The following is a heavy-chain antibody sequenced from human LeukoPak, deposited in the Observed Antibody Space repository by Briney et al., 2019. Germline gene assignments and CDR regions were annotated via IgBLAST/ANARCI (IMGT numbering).Heavy chain of an antibody. CDR1: GYTFTSYG. CDR3: ARVTTTVTNFDY. CDR2: ISAYNGNT. Sequence: GASVKVSCKASGYTFTSYGVSWVRQAPGQGLQWMGWISAYNGNTNYAQKLQGRVTMTTDTSTSTAYMELRSLRSDDTAVYYCARVTTTVTNFDYWGQGTLVTVSS. J-gene: IGHJ4*02. D-gene: IGHD4-17*01. V-gene: IGHV1-18*01.